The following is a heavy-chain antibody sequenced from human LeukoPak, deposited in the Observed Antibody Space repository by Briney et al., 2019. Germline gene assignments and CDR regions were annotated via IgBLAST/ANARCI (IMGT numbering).Heavy chain of an antibody. V-gene: IGHV5-51*01. CDR3: AKVMDVERTPTWFDP. CDR1: GYSFTSYW. Sequence: GESLKISCKGSGYSFTSYWIGWVRQMPGKGLEWMGIIYPDDSDTRYSPSFQDHVTISADKSISTAYLQWSTLKASDTAIYYRAKVMDVERTPTWFDPWGQGTLVTVSS. J-gene: IGHJ5*02. CDR2: IYPDDSDT. D-gene: IGHD2-2*03.